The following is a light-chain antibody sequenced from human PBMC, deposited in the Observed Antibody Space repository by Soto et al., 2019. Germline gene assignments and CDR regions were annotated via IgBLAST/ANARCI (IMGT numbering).Light chain of an antibody. CDR2: GAS. J-gene: IGKJ5*01. Sequence: EIVMTQSPVTVSVSPGERATLSCKASQSVNSYLAWYQQKPGQAPRLLIYGASTRAPGFPARFSGSGSGTDFTLTISSLQSEDFAVYYCQQRSNWPPITFGQGTRLEIK. V-gene: IGKV3-15*01. CDR1: QSVNSY. CDR3: QQRSNWPPIT.